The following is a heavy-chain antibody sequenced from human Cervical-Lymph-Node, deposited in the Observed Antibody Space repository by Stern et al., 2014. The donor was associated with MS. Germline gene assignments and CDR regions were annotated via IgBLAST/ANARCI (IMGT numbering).Heavy chain of an antibody. D-gene: IGHD3-10*01. V-gene: IGHV3-30-3*01. J-gene: IGHJ4*02. Sequence: VQLVQSGGGLVRPGRSLRLSCIASGFTFSTYAMHWVRQAPGKGLEWVAFVAYDGAQSNSTDSVKARFTISRDNSKNTLYLHMNSLRDEDTAVYFCARGGRGVGLEYWGQGALVTVSS. CDR3: ARGGRGVGLEY. CDR2: VAYDGAQS. CDR1: GFTFSTYA.